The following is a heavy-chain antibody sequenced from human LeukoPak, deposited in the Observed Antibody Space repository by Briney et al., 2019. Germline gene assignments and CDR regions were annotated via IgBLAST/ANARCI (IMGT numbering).Heavy chain of an antibody. CDR2: ISGSGSTI. Sequence: GGSLRLSCAASGFTFSSYEMNWVRQAPGKGLEWVSYISGSGSTIYYADSVKGRFTISRDNAKNSLYLQMNSLRAEDTAVYYCAKEGYGDYVPGYWGQGTLVTVSS. CDR3: AKEGYGDYVPGY. V-gene: IGHV3-48*03. CDR1: GFTFSSYE. J-gene: IGHJ4*02. D-gene: IGHD4-17*01.